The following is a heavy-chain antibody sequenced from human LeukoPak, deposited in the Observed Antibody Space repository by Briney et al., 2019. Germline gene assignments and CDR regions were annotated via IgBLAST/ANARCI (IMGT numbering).Heavy chain of an antibody. J-gene: IGHJ4*02. V-gene: IGHV1-18*01. CDR2: ISAYNAYT. CDR1: GYTFTSYG. D-gene: IGHD4-11*01. Sequence: GASVKVSCKASGYTFTSYGITWVRQAPGQGLEWMGWISAYNAYTYYAQKLQGRVTLTTDTSTSTAYMELSSLRSDDTAVYYCARDDNYGIFVNVDYWGQGTLVTVSS. CDR3: ARDDNYGIFVNVDY.